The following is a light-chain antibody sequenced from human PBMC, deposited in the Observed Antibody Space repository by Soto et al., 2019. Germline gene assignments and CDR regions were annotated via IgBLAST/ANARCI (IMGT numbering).Light chain of an antibody. V-gene: IGKV3-15*01. CDR2: GAS. Sequence: EIVMTQSPATLSVSPGERATLSCRASQSVSSNLAWYKQKPGQAPRLLIYGASTRATGIPARFSGSGSGTEFTRTISSLQSEDFAVYYCQQYNNWPPVTFGQGTKVEIK. J-gene: IGKJ1*01. CDR1: QSVSSN. CDR3: QQYNNWPPVT.